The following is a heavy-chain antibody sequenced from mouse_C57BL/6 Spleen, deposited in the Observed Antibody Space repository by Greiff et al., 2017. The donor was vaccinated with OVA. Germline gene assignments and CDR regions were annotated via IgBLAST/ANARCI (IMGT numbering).Heavy chain of an antibody. Sequence: EVQGVESGPGMVKPSQSLSLTCTVTGYSITSGYDWHWIRHFPGNKLEWMGYISYSGSTNYNPSLKSRISITHDTSKNHFFLKLNSVTTEDTATYYCARVGDGYLYFDYWGQGTTLTVSS. V-gene: IGHV3-1*01. J-gene: IGHJ2*01. CDR1: GYSITSGYD. D-gene: IGHD2-3*01. CDR3: ARVGDGYLYFDY. CDR2: ISYSGST.